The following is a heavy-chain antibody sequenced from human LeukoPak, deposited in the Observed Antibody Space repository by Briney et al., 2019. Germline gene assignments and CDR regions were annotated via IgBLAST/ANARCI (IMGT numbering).Heavy chain of an antibody. V-gene: IGHV3-33*01. CDR1: GFIFSNDA. Sequence: GGSLRLSCAASGFIFSNDAMHWVRQAPGKGLEWVAVVWYDGSNKYYADSAKGRFTISRDNSKNTLYLQMNSLRAEDTAVYYCARGATVTTFVSSQRDYYYYHGMDVWGQGTTVTVSS. D-gene: IGHD4-17*01. CDR3: ARGATVTTFVSSQRDYYYYHGMDV. J-gene: IGHJ6*02. CDR2: VWYDGSNK.